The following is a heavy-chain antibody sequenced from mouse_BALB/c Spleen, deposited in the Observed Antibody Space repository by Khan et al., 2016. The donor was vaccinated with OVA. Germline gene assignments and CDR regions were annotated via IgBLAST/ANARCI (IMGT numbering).Heavy chain of an antibody. Sequence: QLEESGPGLVKPSQSLSLTCTVTGYSITSDYAWNWIRQFPGNKLEWMGYISYSGSANYNPSLKSRISITRDTSENQFFLQLNSVTTEDSATYDCARRYYYGHWYFDVWGAGTTVTVSS. CDR2: ISYSGSA. CDR3: ARRYYYGHWYFDV. D-gene: IGHD1-1*01. J-gene: IGHJ1*01. CDR1: GYSITSDYA. V-gene: IGHV3-2*02.